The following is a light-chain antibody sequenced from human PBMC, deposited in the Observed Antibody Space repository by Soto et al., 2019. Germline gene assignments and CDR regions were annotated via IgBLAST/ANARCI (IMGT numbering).Light chain of an antibody. CDR2: GAS. V-gene: IGKV3-20*01. CDR3: QQYDTSPT. J-gene: IGKJ1*01. Sequence: EIVLTQSPGTLSLSPGERATLSCRASQSVRSVYLAWSQQKPGQAPRLLIYGASSRATGIPDRFSGSGSGTDFTLTISRLEPEDFAVYYCQQYDTSPTFGQGTKVEIK. CDR1: QSVRSVY.